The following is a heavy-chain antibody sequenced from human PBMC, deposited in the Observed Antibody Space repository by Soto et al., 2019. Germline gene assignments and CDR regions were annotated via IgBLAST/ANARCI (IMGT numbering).Heavy chain of an antibody. V-gene: IGHV4-30-4*01. CDR2: ISYSGTT. CDR3: VRDYNRGDWFGP. Sequence: SETLSLTCTVSGGSISNDDYYWNWIRQPPGKGLEWVGYISYSGTTYYNPSLESRLTISVDTSKNQFSLKLSSVTAADTAVYYCVRDYNRGDWFGPRGQGTLVTV. J-gene: IGHJ5*02. D-gene: IGHD3-10*01. CDR1: GGSISNDDYY.